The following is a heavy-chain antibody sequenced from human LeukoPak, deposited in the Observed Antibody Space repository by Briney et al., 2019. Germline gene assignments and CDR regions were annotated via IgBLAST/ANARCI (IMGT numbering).Heavy chain of an antibody. D-gene: IGHD1-26*01. V-gene: IGHV5-51*01. J-gene: IGHJ6*02. CDR3: ARHVIVGATQYYYYGMDV. CDR1: GYSFTSYW. CDR2: IYPGDSDT. Sequence: GEALKISCKGSGYSFTSYWIGWVRQMSGNGLEWMGIIYPGDSDTRYSPSFQGQVTISADKSISTAYLQWSSLKASDTAMYYCARHVIVGATQYYYYGMDVWGQGTTVTVSS.